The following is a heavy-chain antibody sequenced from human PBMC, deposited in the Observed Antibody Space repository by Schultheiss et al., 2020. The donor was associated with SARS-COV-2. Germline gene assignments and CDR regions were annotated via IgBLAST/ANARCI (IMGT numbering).Heavy chain of an antibody. V-gene: IGHV3-21*05. CDR3: ARDCHSLYGSADV. CDR1: GFTFSSYS. J-gene: IGHJ6*02. Sequence: GGSLRLSCAASGFTFSSYSMNWVRQAPGKGLEWVSYISSSSSYIYYADSVKGRFTISRDNAKNSLYLQMNSLRAEDTAVYYCARDCHSLYGSADVWGQGTTVTVSS. D-gene: IGHD3-10*01. CDR2: ISSSSSYI.